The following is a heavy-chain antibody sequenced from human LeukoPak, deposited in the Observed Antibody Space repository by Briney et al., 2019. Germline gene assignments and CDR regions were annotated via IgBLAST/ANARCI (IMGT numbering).Heavy chain of an antibody. CDR2: ITAIDGRT. Sequence: GGSLRLPCVASGFTFSSTTMGWVRQAPGRGLEWVSSITAIDGRTYYADSVRGRFTISRDNSKNTLYLQMNSLRAEDTAVYYCAKDLLGSYYNKGYYWGQGTLVTVSS. J-gene: IGHJ4*02. D-gene: IGHD3-10*01. V-gene: IGHV3-23*01. CDR3: AKDLLGSYYNKGYY. CDR1: GFTFSSTT.